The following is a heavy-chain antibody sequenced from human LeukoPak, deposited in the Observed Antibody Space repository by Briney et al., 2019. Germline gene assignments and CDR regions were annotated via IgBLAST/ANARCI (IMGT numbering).Heavy chain of an antibody. D-gene: IGHD3-22*01. CDR1: GFTFSSYW. CDR2: IKQDGSEK. CDR3: ARQPSFDLGYDSGGYFGLDY. Sequence: GGSLRLSCAASGFTFSSYWMSWVRQAPGKGLEWVANIKQDGSEKYYVDSVKGRFTISRDNAKNSLYLQMNSLRAEDTAVYYCARQPSFDLGYDSGGYFGLDYWGQGTLVTVSS. J-gene: IGHJ4*02. V-gene: IGHV3-7*01.